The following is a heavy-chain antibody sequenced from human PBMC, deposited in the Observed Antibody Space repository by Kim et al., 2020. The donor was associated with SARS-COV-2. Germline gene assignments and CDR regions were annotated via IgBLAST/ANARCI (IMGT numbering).Heavy chain of an antibody. CDR2: ISSSSSTI. V-gene: IGHV3-48*02. CDR1: GFTFSSYS. D-gene: IGHD6-19*01. J-gene: IGHJ4*02. CDR3: ARDHQVGQWLVSRGLDY. Sequence: GGSLRLSCAASGFTFSSYSMNWVRQAPGKGLEWVSYISSSSSTIYYADSVKGRFTISRDNAKNSLYLQMNSLRDEDTAVYYCARDHQVGQWLVSRGLDYWGQGTLVTVSS.